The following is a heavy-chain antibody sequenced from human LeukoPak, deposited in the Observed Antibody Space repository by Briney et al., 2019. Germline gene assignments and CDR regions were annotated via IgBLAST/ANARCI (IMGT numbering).Heavy chain of an antibody. D-gene: IGHD3-22*01. V-gene: IGHV1-69*13. CDR1: GGTFSSYA. Sequence: SLKVSCKASGGTFSSYAISWVRQAPGQGLEWMGGIIPIFGTANYAQKFQGRVTITADESTSTAYMELSSLRSEDTAVYYCANGYYDSSGYSPFDYWGQGTLVTVSS. CDR3: ANGYYDSSGYSPFDY. CDR2: IIPIFGTA. J-gene: IGHJ4*02.